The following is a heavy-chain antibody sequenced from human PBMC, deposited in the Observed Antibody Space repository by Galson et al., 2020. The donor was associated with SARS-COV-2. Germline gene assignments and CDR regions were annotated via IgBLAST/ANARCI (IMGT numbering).Heavy chain of an antibody. V-gene: IGHV4-38-2*01. J-gene: IGHJ4*02. Sequence: SETLYLTCAVSGYSISSGYYWGWIRQPPGKGQEWIGSIYHSGSTYYNPSLKSRVTISVDTSKNQFSLKRSSVTAADTAVYYCARRGGFDYWGQGTLVTVSS. CDR3: ARRGGFDY. D-gene: IGHD3-16*01. CDR1: GYSISSGYY. CDR2: IYHSGST.